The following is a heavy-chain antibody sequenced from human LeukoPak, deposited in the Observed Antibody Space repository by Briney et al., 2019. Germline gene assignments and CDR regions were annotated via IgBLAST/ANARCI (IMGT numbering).Heavy chain of an antibody. V-gene: IGHV3-74*01. CDR1: GYTFSSYW. CDR2: INSGGTST. J-gene: IGHJ4*02. D-gene: IGHD2-21*01. Sequence: GGSLRLSCAASGYTFSSYWMHWVRQAPGKGLVWVSRINSGGTSTNYGGSVKGRFTISGDNAKNTLYLQMNSLRAEDTAVYYCARDVWGDRDSYFDYWGQGTLVTVSS. CDR3: ARDVWGDRDSYFDY.